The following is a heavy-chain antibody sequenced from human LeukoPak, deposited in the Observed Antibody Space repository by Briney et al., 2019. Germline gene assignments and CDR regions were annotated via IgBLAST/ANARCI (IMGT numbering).Heavy chain of an antibody. D-gene: IGHD3-9*01. CDR2: INPKSGGT. V-gene: IGHV1-2*02. CDR1: GYTFTDYY. J-gene: IGHJ4*02. CDR3: ARGPHLFLTNYFIAY. Sequence: GASVKVSCKASGYTFTDYYMHWVRQAPGQGLEWMGWINPKSGGTKYVQKFQGRVTMTRDTSISTAYMELNRLRSDDTAMYYCARGPHLFLTNYFIAYWGQGTLVTVSS.